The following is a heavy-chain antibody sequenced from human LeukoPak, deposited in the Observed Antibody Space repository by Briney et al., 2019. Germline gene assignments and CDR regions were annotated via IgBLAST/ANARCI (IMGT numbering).Heavy chain of an antibody. CDR2: ISGSGGST. V-gene: IGHV3-23*01. CDR3: AKGGGDFWSGYLYYFDY. Sequence: PGGSLRLSCAASGFTFSSYAMSWVRQAPGKGLEWVSAISGSGGSTYYADSVKGRFTISRDNSKNTLYLQMNSLRAEDTAVYYCAKGGGDFWSGYLYYFDYWGQGTLVTVSS. D-gene: IGHD3-3*01. J-gene: IGHJ4*02. CDR1: GFTFSSYA.